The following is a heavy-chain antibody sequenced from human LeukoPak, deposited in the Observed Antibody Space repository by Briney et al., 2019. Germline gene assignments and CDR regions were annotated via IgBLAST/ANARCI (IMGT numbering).Heavy chain of an antibody. CDR1: GYTFTSYD. CDR3: ARGKTYYDILTGLTLYYYMDV. V-gene: IGHV1-8*01. J-gene: IGHJ6*03. CDR2: MNPNSGNT. D-gene: IGHD3-9*01. Sequence: ASVKVSCKASGYTFTSYDINWVRQATGQGLEWMGWMNPNSGNTGYAQKFQGRVTMTRNTSISTAYMELSSLRSEDTAVYYCARGKTYYDILTGLTLYYYMDVWGKGTTVTVSS.